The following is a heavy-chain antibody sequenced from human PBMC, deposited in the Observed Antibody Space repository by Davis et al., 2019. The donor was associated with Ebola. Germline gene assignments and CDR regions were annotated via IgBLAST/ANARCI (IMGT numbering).Heavy chain of an antibody. CDR1: GFTFSSYW. V-gene: IGHV3-7*01. J-gene: IGHJ4*01. CDR2: IKQEGREK. Sequence: GGSLRLSCAAYGFTFSSYWMSWVRQAQGKGLEWVANIKQEGREKYYVDSVKGRFTISRDNAKNSLYLQMNSLRAEDTAVYYCASDLSADVVVVPAAMVYWGHGTLVTVSS. D-gene: IGHD2-2*01. CDR3: ASDLSADVVVVPAAMVY.